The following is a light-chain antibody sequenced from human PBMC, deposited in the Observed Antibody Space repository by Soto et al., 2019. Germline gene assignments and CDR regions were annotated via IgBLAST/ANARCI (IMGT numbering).Light chain of an antibody. CDR3: QQYNNWPLT. Sequence: EIVMTQSPATLSLSPGERATLSCRASQRVSSNLAWYQQQPGQAPRLLIYGASTRATGIPARFSGSGSGTEFTLTISSLQSEDFAVYYCQQYNNWPLTFGGGTKVEIK. CDR1: QRVSSN. CDR2: GAS. V-gene: IGKV3-15*01. J-gene: IGKJ4*01.